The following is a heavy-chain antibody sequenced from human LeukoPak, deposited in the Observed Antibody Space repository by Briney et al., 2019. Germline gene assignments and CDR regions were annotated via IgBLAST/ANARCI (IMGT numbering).Heavy chain of an antibody. CDR3: AKGGSSLFPGYSSSWYFDY. J-gene: IGHJ4*02. V-gene: IGHV3-30*18. Sequence: GRSLRLSCAASGFTFSSYGMHWARQAPGKGLEWVAVISYDGSNKYYADSVKGRFTISRDNSKNTLYLQMNSLRAEDTAVYYCAKGGSSLFPGYSSSWYFDYWGQGTLVTVSS. D-gene: IGHD6-13*01. CDR1: GFTFSSYG. CDR2: ISYDGSNK.